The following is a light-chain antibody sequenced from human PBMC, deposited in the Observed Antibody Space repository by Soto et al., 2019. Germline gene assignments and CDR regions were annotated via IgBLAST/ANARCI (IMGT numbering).Light chain of an antibody. J-gene: IGKJ1*01. CDR2: GAS. CDR3: QKYNSAPRT. CDR1: QDIDNY. Sequence: DIQMTQSPSSVSASVGDRVTITCRASQDIDNYLAWFQQKPGKVPKLLIYGASTLRSGVPSRFSGSGSGTDFTLTISSLQPEDVATYYCQKYNSAPRTFGQGTKVDIK. V-gene: IGKV1-27*01.